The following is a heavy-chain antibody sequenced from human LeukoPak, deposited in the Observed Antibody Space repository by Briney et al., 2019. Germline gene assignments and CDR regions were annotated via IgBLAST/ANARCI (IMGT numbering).Heavy chain of an antibody. Sequence: GGSLRLSCAASGFTFSSYAMSWVRQAPGKGLEWVSAIRGSGGDTYYADSVKGRFTISRDNSNYALHLQMNSLGAEDTAVYYCAKVINSGYYYYFDYWGQGTLVTVSS. CDR3: AKVINSGYYYYFDY. J-gene: IGHJ4*02. V-gene: IGHV3-23*01. CDR1: GFTFSSYA. CDR2: IRGSGGDT. D-gene: IGHD1-26*01.